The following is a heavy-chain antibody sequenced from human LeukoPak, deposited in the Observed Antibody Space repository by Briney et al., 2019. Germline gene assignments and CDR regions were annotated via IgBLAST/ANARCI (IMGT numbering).Heavy chain of an antibody. V-gene: IGHV3-30-3*01. Sequence: PGRSLRLSCAASGFTFSSYAMHWVRQAPGKGLEWVAVISYDGSNKYYADSVKGRFTISRDNSKNTLYLQMNSLRAEDTALYYCARGSPPDYWGQGTLVTVPS. CDR1: GFTFSSYA. J-gene: IGHJ4*02. CDR3: ARGSPPDY. CDR2: ISYDGSNK.